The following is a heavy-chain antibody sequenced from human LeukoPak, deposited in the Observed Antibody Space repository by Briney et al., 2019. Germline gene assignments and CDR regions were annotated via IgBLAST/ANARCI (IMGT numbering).Heavy chain of an antibody. CDR3: ARYYSSTPQYYFDY. J-gene: IGHJ4*02. Sequence: PGGSLQISCKGSGYSFTSYWIGWVRQLPGKGLEGMGIIYPGDSDTRYSPSFQGQVTISADKSISTAYLQWSSLKASDTAMYYCARYYSSTPQYYFDYWGQGTLVTVSS. CDR2: IYPGDSDT. V-gene: IGHV5-51*01. CDR1: GYSFTSYW. D-gene: IGHD6-13*01.